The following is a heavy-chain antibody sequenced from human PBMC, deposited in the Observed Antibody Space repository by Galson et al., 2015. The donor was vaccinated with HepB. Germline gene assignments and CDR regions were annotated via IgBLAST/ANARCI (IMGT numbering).Heavy chain of an antibody. J-gene: IGHJ2*01. CDR3: AKSQGLRAYWYLDL. CDR1: ELNFRTFG. V-gene: IGHV3-30*02. CDR2: IRYDGSYE. D-gene: IGHD3-10*01. Sequence: SLRLSCAASELNFRTFGMHWVRQAPGKGLEWVAFIRYDGSYEYHTDSVKGRFFISRDNSKNTLYLQMNSLRTEDTAMYYCAKSQGLRAYWYLDLWGRGTLVTVSS.